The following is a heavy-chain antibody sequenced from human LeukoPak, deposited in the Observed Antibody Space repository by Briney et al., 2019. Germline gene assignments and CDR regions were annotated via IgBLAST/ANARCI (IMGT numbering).Heavy chain of an antibody. CDR3: ARGSLDSGYVNFDY. CDR1: GGSFSGDY. J-gene: IGHJ4*02. D-gene: IGHD5-12*01. V-gene: IGHV4-34*01. CDR2: IYHSGGA. Sequence: SETLSLTCAVYGGSFSGDYWSWMRQPPGKGLEWVGEIYHSGGANYNQSLKSRVTISVDTSKSQFSLNLSSVTAADTAVYYCARGSLDSGYVNFDYWGQGTLVTVPS.